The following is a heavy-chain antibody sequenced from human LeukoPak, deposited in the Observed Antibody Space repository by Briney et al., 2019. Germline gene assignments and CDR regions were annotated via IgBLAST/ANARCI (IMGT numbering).Heavy chain of an antibody. V-gene: IGHV4-39*07. CDR1: RGSISSSSYF. Sequence: SETLSLTCTVSRGSISSSSYFWGWIRQPPGKGLEWIGTINYSRSPYYNPSLRSRVTISLDTSKNQFSLKLSSVTAADTAVYYCARGGGSGYYLVPLGYWGQGTLVTVSS. J-gene: IGHJ4*02. CDR2: INYSRSP. D-gene: IGHD3-22*01. CDR3: ARGGGSGYYLVPLGY.